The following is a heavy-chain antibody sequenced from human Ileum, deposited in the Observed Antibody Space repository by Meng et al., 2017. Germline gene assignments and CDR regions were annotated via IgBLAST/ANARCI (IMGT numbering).Heavy chain of an antibody. V-gene: IGHV1-46*01. D-gene: IGHD3-9*01. CDR1: GYTFTSYY. CDR2: INPSGGST. Sequence: ASVKVSCKASGYTFTSYYMHWVRQAPGQGLEWMGIINPSGGSTSYAQKFQGRVTMTRDTSTSTVYMELSSLRSEDTAVYYCARDRVDDILTGYKGYYYYYGMDVWGQGTTVTVSS. J-gene: IGHJ6*02. CDR3: ARDRVDDILTGYKGYYYYYGMDV.